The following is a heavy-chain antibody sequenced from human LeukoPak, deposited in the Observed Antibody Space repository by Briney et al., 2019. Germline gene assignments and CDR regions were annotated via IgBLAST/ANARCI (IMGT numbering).Heavy chain of an antibody. V-gene: IGHV1-18*01. D-gene: IGHD4-17*01. CDR2: ISAYNGNT. CDR1: GYAFTSYG. J-gene: IGHJ4*02. CDR3: ARDIRVVGSYGDPLSRY. Sequence: ASVKVSCKASGYAFTSYGISWVRQAPGQGLEWMGWISAYNGNTNYAKKLQGRVTMTTDTSTSKAYMELRSLRSDDTAVYYCARDIRVVGSYGDPLSRYWGQGTLVTVSS.